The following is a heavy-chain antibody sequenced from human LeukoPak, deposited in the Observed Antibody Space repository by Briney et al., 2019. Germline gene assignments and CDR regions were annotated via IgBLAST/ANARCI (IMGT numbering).Heavy chain of an antibody. CDR2: IYTSGST. J-gene: IGHJ4*02. D-gene: IGHD5-18*01. CDR1: GGSISSGSYY. Sequence: PSETLSLTCTVSGGSISSGSYYWSWIRQPAGKGLEWIGRIYTSGSTNYNPSLKSRVTISVDTSKNQFSLKLSSVTAADRAVYYCARDAAAMLPVPFDYWGQGTLVTVSS. CDR3: ARDAAAMLPVPFDY. V-gene: IGHV4-61*02.